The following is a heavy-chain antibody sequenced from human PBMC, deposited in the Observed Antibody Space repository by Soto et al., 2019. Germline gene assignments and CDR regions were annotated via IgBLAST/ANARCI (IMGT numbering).Heavy chain of an antibody. Sequence: EVQLVESGGGLVQPGGSLRLSCGASGFTFSSFWMSWVRQAPGKGLEWVANIKQDGSEKYYVDSVRGRFTISRDNAKNSLFLQMNSLRVEDTAVYYCAWVHVAGPDWYFDLWGRGTLVTVSS. CDR2: IKQDGSEK. V-gene: IGHV3-7*04. J-gene: IGHJ2*01. CDR3: AWVHVAGPDWYFDL. D-gene: IGHD6-19*01. CDR1: GFTFSSFW.